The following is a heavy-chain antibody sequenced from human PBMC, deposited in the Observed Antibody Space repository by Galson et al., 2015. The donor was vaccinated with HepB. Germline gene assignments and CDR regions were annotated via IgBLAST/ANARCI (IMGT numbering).Heavy chain of an antibody. CDR1: GYTFTDYL. J-gene: IGHJ4*02. D-gene: IGHD2-8*01. Sequence: SVKVSCKASGYTFTDYLIHWVRQAPGQGLEWMGRINPNTGGTNYAQKFQGRVAMTRDTSISTAYVELSSLRSDDTAVYFCARGVSALYYLFVYWGQGTLVTVSS. V-gene: IGHV1-2*06. CDR2: INPNTGGT. CDR3: ARGVSALYYLFVY.